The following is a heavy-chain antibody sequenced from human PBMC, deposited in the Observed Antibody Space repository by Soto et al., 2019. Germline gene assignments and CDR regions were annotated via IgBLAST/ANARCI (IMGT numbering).Heavy chain of an antibody. Sequence: PSETLSLTCSVSGASINNFAYYWGWIRQPPGKGLEWIGTVYYNENTYYNPSLKNRVAISVDTAKNQFSLNLRSVTAADTAIYFCARRERYYGSPGWFDPWGQGTLVTVSS. D-gene: IGHD3-10*01. V-gene: IGHV4-39*01. J-gene: IGHJ5*01. CDR2: VYYNENT. CDR3: ARRERYYGSPGWFDP. CDR1: GASINNFAYY.